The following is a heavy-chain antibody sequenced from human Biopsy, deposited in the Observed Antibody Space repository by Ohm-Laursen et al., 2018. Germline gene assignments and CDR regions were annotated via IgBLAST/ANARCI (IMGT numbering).Heavy chain of an antibody. CDR3: ARHPTGFWFDP. Sequence: SDTLSLTCSVSTISITNFGDHWDWIRQAPGKGLEWIGSIYNTETTFYNPSLKSRFTISVDTSTNKFSLKVSSVTAADTALYFCARHPTGFWFDPWGHGTLVTVSS. V-gene: IGHV4-39*01. CDR2: IYNTETT. J-gene: IGHJ5*02. CDR1: TISITNFGDH.